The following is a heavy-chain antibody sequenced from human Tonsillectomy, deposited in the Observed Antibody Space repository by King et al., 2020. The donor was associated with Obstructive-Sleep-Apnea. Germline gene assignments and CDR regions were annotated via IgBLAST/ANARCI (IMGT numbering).Heavy chain of an antibody. V-gene: IGHV4-39*07. D-gene: IGHD3-16*02. J-gene: IGHJ4*02. CDR3: ARDQGGVGGVIVIFDY. CDR2: IYYSGST. Sequence: QLQESGPGLVKPSETLSLTCTVSGGSISSSSYYWGWIRQPPGKGLEWIGSIYYSGSTYYNPSLKSRVTISVDTSKNQFSLKLSSVTAADTAVYYCARDQGGVGGVIVIFDYWGQGTLVTVSS. CDR1: GGSISSSSYY.